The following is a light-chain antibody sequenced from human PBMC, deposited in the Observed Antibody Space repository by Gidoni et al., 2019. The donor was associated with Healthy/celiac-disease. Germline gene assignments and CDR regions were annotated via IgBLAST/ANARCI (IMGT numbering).Light chain of an antibody. CDR1: QSISSW. CDR3: QQYNSYQVT. V-gene: IGKV1-5*03. J-gene: IGKJ4*01. Sequence: DIQMTQSPSTLSASVGDRVTITCRASQSISSWLAWYQQKPGKAPKLLIYQASSLEYGVPSRFSGSESGTEFTLTISSLQPDDFATYYCQQYNSYQVTFGGXTKVEIK. CDR2: QAS.